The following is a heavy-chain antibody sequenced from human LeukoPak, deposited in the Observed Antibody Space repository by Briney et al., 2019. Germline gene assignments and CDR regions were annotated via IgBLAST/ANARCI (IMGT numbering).Heavy chain of an antibody. Sequence: KPSETLSLTCAVYGVSFSGYYWSWIRQPPGKGLEWIGEINHSGSTNYNPSLKSRVTISVDTSKNQFSLKLSSVTAADTAVYYCARDQHLSASDAFDIWGQGTMVTVSS. CDR3: ARDQHLSASDAFDI. D-gene: IGHD3-16*02. CDR2: INHSGST. CDR1: GVSFSGYY. V-gene: IGHV4-34*01. J-gene: IGHJ3*02.